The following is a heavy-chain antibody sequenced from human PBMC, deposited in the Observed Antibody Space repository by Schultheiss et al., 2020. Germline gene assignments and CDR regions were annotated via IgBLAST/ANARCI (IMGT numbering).Heavy chain of an antibody. Sequence: GGSLRLSCAASGFTFSDYYMSWIRQAPGKGLEWVSSISSSSSYIYYADSVKGRFTISRDNAKNSLYLQMNSLRAEDTAVYYCARDSGGIAVAGTFDYWGQGAMVTVSS. V-gene: IGHV3-11*06. D-gene: IGHD6-19*01. J-gene: IGHJ4*02. CDR3: ARDSGGIAVAGTFDY. CDR1: GFTFSDYY. CDR2: ISSSSSYI.